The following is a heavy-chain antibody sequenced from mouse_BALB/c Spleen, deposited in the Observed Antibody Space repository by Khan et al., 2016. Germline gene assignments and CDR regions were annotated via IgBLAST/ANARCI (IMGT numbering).Heavy chain of an antibody. V-gene: IGHV14-3*02. J-gene: IGHJ2*01. CDR2: IDRPNGNT. Sequence: VQRQQPGAELVKSGATVKLSCTASGLNIKDTYMHWLKQWPEQGLEWIGRIDRPNGNTKYDPKFQGKATTTANTSSNPAYLQPSKLTSEDTAGYYCARMARKWGQGTTLTVSS. CDR1: GLNIKDTY. CDR3: ARMARK.